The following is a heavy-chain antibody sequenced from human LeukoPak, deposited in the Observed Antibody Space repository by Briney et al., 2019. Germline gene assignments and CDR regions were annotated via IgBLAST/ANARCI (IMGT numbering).Heavy chain of an antibody. D-gene: IGHD1-26*01. CDR3: ARGASPVYYYYYMDA. CDR1: GYTFTGYY. CDR2: INPNSGGT. V-gene: IGHV1-2*02. J-gene: IGHJ6*03. Sequence: ASVKVSCKASGYTFTGYYMHWVRQAPGQGLEWMGWINPNSGGTNYAQKFQGRVTMTRDTSISTAYMELSRLRSDDTAVYYCARGASPVYYYYYMDAWGKGTTVTVSS.